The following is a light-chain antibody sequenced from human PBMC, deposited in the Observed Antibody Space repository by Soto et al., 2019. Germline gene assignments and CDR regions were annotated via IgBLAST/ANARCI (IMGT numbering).Light chain of an antibody. V-gene: IGKV1-5*01. CDR1: QNINAW. CDR2: DAS. CDR3: QHYNSYSEA. Sequence: DIQMTQSPSTLSGSVGDRVTITCRTSQNINAWLAWYQQRPGQAPKLLIYDASTVQSGVPSRFSGSGSGTEFTLTISSLQPDDFATYYCQHYNSYSEAFGQGTKVDIK. J-gene: IGKJ1*01.